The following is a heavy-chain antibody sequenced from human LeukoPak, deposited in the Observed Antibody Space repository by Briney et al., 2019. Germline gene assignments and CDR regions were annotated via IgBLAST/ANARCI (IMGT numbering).Heavy chain of an antibody. D-gene: IGHD6-19*01. Sequence: SETLSLTCAVSGGSISSYYWSWIRQPPGKGLEWIGYIYYSGSTNYNPSLRSRVTISVDTSKNQFSLKLSSVTAADTAVYYCAREVLRSGWYGGEFDCWGQGTLVTVST. CDR1: GGSISSYY. J-gene: IGHJ4*02. CDR3: AREVLRSGWYGGEFDC. CDR2: IYYSGST. V-gene: IGHV4-59*01.